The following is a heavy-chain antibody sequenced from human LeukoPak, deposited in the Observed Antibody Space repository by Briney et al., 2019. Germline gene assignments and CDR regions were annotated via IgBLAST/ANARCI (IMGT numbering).Heavy chain of an antibody. CDR1: GGSNNSYY. Sequence: SETLSLTCTVSGGSNNSYYWSWIRQPPGKGLEWIGYTHPSGNSNYSPSLKSRVTISIDTSRNQFSLKLSSVTAADTAVYYCARGDYDILTGYYSHDYWGQGTLVTVPS. D-gene: IGHD3-9*01. CDR3: ARGDYDILTGYYSHDY. V-gene: IGHV4-4*09. J-gene: IGHJ4*02. CDR2: THPSGNS.